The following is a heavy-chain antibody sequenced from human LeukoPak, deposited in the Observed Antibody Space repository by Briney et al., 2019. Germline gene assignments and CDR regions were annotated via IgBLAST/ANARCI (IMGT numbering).Heavy chain of an antibody. CDR3: ARGRRWDYYYYMDV. D-gene: IGHD4-23*01. J-gene: IGHJ6*03. Sequence: ASVKVSCKASGYTFTNYAMHWVRQAPGQRLEWMGWINAGNDNTKYSQEFQGRVTITRDTSASTAYMELSSLRSEDMAVYYCARGRRWDYYYYMDVWGKGTTVTVSS. CDR1: GYTFTNYA. CDR2: INAGNDNT. V-gene: IGHV1-3*03.